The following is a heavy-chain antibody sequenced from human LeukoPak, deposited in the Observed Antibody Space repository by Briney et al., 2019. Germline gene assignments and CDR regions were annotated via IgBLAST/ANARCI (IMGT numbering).Heavy chain of an antibody. Sequence: SVKASCKASGGTFSSYAISWVRQAPGQGLEWMGGIIPIFGTANYAQKFQGRVTITADESTSTAYMELSSLRSEDTAVYYCARGDTADYYYYGMDVWGQGTTVTVSS. V-gene: IGHV1-69*01. CDR1: GGTFSSYA. CDR3: ARGDTADYYYYGMDV. D-gene: IGHD5-18*01. CDR2: IIPIFGTA. J-gene: IGHJ6*02.